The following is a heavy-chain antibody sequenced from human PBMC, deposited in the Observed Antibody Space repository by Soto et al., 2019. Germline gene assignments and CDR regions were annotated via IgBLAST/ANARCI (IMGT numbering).Heavy chain of an antibody. D-gene: IGHD4-17*01. CDR3: AAAPKTGDYGDYYYYYYYMDV. J-gene: IGHJ6*03. Sequence: SQTLSLTCAISGDSVSSNSAAWNWIRQSPSRGLEWLGRTYYRSRWYNDYAVSVKSRITINPDTSKNQFSLKLSSVTAADTAVYYCAAAPKTGDYGDYYYYYYYMDVWGKGTTVTVSS. CDR1: GDSVSSNSAA. V-gene: IGHV6-1*01. CDR2: TYYRSRWYN.